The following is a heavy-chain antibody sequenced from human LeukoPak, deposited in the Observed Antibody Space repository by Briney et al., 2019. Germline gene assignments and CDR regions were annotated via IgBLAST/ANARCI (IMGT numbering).Heavy chain of an antibody. V-gene: IGHV4-39*07. CDR1: GGSISTSSYY. CDR2: IYYSGST. CDR3: ARYSRASGSPYYFDY. J-gene: IGHJ4*02. Sequence: SETLSLTCTVSGGSISTSSYYWGWVRQPPGKGLEWIGSIYYSGSTYYNPSLKSRVSISVDTSKNQFSLKLSSVTAADTAVYYCARYSRASGSPYYFDYWGQGTLVTVSS. D-gene: IGHD3-10*01.